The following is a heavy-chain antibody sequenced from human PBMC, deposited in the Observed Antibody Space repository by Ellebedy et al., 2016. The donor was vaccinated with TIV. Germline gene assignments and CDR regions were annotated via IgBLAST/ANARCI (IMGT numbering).Heavy chain of an antibody. CDR1: GYTFTSYG. V-gene: IGHV1-18*01. CDR2: ISAYNGNT. CDR3: ARDLGYSGSYSHYYYGINV. D-gene: IGHD1-26*01. Sequence: AASVKVSCKASGYTFTSYGISWVRQAPGQGLEWMGWISAYNGNTNYAQKLQGRVTMTTDTSTSTAYMELRSLRSDDTAVYYCARDLGYSGSYSHYYYGINVWGQGTTVTVSS. J-gene: IGHJ6*02.